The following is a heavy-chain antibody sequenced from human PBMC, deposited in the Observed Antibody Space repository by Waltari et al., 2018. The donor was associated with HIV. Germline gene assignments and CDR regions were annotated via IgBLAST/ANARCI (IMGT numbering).Heavy chain of an antibody. D-gene: IGHD3-16*01. Sequence: QLHLQESGPGLVKPSETLSLTCSVSGASISSSSYYWAWIRQPPGKGLEWIGAIYYSGTAYYNPSVKSRVSASLDASKNELSLKLTSVTATDTALYYCARLRFHSLYYFASWGPGILVTVSS. J-gene: IGHJ4*02. V-gene: IGHV4-39*01. CDR2: IYYSGTA. CDR1: GASISSSSYY. CDR3: ARLRFHSLYYFAS.